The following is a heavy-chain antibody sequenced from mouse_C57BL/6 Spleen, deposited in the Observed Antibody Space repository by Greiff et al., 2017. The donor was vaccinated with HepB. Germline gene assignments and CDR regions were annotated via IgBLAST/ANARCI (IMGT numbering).Heavy chain of an antibody. CDR1: GYTFTSYG. CDR2: IYPRSGNT. Sequence: QVQLKQSGAELARPGASVKLSCKASGYTFTSYGISWVKQRTGQGLEWIGEIYPRSGNTYYNEKFKGKATLTADKSSSTAYMELRSLTSEDSAVYFCARGDYSNYVAMDYWGQGTSVTVSS. J-gene: IGHJ4*01. D-gene: IGHD2-5*01. CDR3: ARGDYSNYVAMDY. V-gene: IGHV1-81*01.